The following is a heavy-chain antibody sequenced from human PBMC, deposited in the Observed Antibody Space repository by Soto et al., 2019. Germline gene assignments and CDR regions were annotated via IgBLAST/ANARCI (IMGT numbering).Heavy chain of an antibody. J-gene: IGHJ5*02. CDR2: TYYRSKWYN. Sequence: SQTLSLTCAISGDSVSSNSAAWNWIRQSPSRGLELLGRTYYRSKWYNDYAVSVKSRITINTDTSKNPFSLQLNSVTPEDTAVYYCATSTATVATPSWFDPWGKGTLVTVSS. CDR1: GDSVSSNSAA. CDR3: ATSTATVATPSWFDP. V-gene: IGHV6-1*01. D-gene: IGHD2-15*01.